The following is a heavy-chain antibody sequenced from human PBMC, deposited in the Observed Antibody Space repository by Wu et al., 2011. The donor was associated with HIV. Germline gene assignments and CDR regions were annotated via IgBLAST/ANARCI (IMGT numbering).Heavy chain of an antibody. CDR3: TTFSSNTLSY. J-gene: IGHJ4*02. CDR2: ISSYNGDL. D-gene: IGHD2-2*01. CDR1: GYTFTSYG. Sequence: QVQLVQSGAEVKKPGASVKVSCKASGYTFTSYGFSWVRQAPGQGLEWMGWISSYNGDLNYAQKFQGRVTMTTDTSTSTAFMELRSLKSDDTAVYYCTTFSSNTLSYWGQGTLVTVSS. V-gene: IGHV1-18*01.